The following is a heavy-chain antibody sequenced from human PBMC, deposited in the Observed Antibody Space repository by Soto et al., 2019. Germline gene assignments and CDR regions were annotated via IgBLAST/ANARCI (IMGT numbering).Heavy chain of an antibody. J-gene: IGHJ4*02. Sequence: EVQLVESGGGLVKPGGSLRLSCAASGFTFSNAWMSWVRQAPGKGLEWVGRIKSKTDGGTTDYAAPVKGRFTISRDDSKNTLYLQMNSLKTEVTAVYYCTTQELYNSFTADYWGQGTLVTVSS. CDR3: TTQELYNSFTADY. CDR2: IKSKTDGGTT. CDR1: GFTFSNAW. V-gene: IGHV3-15*01. D-gene: IGHD6-6*01.